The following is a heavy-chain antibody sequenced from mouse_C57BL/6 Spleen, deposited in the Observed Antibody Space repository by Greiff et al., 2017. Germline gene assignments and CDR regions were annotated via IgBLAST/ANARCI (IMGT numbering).Heavy chain of an antibody. J-gene: IGHJ2*01. CDR1: GYTFTDYE. D-gene: IGHD4-1*01. CDR2: IDPETGGT. V-gene: IGHV1-15*01. Sequence: VQLQQSGAELVRPGASVTLSCKASGYTFTDYEMHWVKQTPVHGLEWIGAIDPETGGTAYNQKFKGKAILTADKSSSTAYMELRSLTTEDSAVYYCTRAGDYWGQGTTLTVSS. CDR3: TRAGDY.